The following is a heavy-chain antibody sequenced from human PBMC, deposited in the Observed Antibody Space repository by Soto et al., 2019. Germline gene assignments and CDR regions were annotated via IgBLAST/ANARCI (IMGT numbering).Heavy chain of an antibody. V-gene: IGHV3-23*01. CDR2: VYGGGNGA. J-gene: IGHJ6*02. CDR3: AKFEGAPHHNHNMDV. CDR1: GFTFSNFA. D-gene: IGHD1-1*01. Sequence: QLLETGGGLVQPGGSLRLSCAASGFTFSNFAMSWVRQAPGKGLEWVSGVYGGGNGALYAGSVKGRFIISRDKFKNTLYLHRNSLRAGDTAVYYCAKFEGAPHHNHNMDVWRQGTTVTVSS.